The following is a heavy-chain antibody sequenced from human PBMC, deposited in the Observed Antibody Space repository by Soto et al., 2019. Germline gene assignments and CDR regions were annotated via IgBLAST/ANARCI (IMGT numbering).Heavy chain of an antibody. V-gene: IGHV3-30-3*01. CDR1: GFTFSRYA. D-gene: IGHD4-17*01. Sequence: QVQLVESGGGVDQPGGSLRLSCSASGFTFSRYAMHWVRQAPGEGLDWVAVVSFDGSNEYYAESVRGRFTISRDTSKNTLYLQMNSLRPEDTAVYFCARPRMTTTTRYHGMDVWGRGTTVTVSS. CDR2: VSFDGSNE. CDR3: ARPRMTTTTRYHGMDV. J-gene: IGHJ6*02.